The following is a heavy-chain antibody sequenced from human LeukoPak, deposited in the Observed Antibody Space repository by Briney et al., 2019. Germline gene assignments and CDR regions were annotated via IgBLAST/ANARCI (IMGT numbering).Heavy chain of an antibody. Sequence: SETLSLTCTVSGASISSGSYYWSWIRQPAGKRLEWIGRIYTSGSTNYNPTLKSRVTISLDTSKKQFSLKLSSVTAADTAVYYCAREVGTFDIWGQGTMVTVSS. CDR3: AREVGTFDI. D-gene: IGHD2-2*01. CDR2: IYTSGST. J-gene: IGHJ3*02. V-gene: IGHV4-61*02. CDR1: GASISSGSYY.